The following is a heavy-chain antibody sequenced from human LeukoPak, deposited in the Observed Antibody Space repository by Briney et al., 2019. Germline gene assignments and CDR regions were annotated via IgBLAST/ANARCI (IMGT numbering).Heavy chain of an antibody. CDR1: GGPHTSRSYF. CDR3: ARGGLQLRDL. V-gene: IGHV4-61*01. D-gene: IGHD1-1*01. Sequence: SDTLSLPRTVSGGPHTSRSYFWSWIRQPPGKGLEYIGCFYYRERTKYNPSLKSRVAISVDALKNQFSLGLSSVTAADMAVYYWARGGLQLRDLWGQGTLVTVFS. CDR2: FYYRERT. J-gene: IGHJ4*02.